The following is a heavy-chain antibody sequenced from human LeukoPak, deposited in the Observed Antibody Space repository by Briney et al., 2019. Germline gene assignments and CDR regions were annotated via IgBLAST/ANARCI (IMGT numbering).Heavy chain of an antibody. Sequence: GESLKISCKGSGYSFTSYWIGWVRQMPGKGLEWMGIIYPGDSDTRYSPSSHGQLTISGDKSISTAYLQWSSLKASDTAIYYCARLSYCGGDCHYSSYFDYWGQGTLVTVSS. V-gene: IGHV5-51*01. CDR2: IYPGDSDT. CDR1: GYSFTSYW. D-gene: IGHD2-21*02. CDR3: ARLSYCGGDCHYSSYFDY. J-gene: IGHJ4*02.